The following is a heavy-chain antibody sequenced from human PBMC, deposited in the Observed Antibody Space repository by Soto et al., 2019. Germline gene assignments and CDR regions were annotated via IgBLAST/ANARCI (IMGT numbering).Heavy chain of an antibody. D-gene: IGHD5-18*01. J-gene: IGHJ4*02. CDR2: IYHSGST. CDR1: GGSISNSNW. Sequence: TLSLTCPVSGGSISNSNWCSWVRQPPRKGLEWSGNIYHSGSTNYSPSLKSRVTLSIDKSNNQFSLELSSVNAADKCVHYCSRVGHDYGYFDFDYWGQGILVTVSS. V-gene: IGHV4-4*02. CDR3: SRVGHDYGYFDFDY.